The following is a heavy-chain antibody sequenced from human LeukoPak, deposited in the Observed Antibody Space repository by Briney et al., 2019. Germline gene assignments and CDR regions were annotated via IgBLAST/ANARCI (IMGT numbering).Heavy chain of an antibody. CDR3: ARDMLRYCSSTSCYGGY. V-gene: IGHV3-33*01. D-gene: IGHD2-2*01. J-gene: IGHJ4*02. Sequence: GGSLRLSCAASGFTFSSYGMHWVRQAPGKGLEWVAVIWYDGSNKYYADSVKGRFTISRDNSKNTLYLQMNSLRAEDTAVYYRARDMLRYCSSTSCYGGYWGQGTLVTVSS. CDR1: GFTFSSYG. CDR2: IWYDGSNK.